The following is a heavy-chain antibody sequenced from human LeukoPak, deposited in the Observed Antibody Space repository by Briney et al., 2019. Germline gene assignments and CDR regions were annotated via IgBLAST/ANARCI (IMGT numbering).Heavy chain of an antibody. D-gene: IGHD3-22*01. V-gene: IGHV4-34*01. CDR3: ARAYYYDGSGYWGSYYYYYMDV. CDR2: ISHSGST. J-gene: IGHJ6*03. CDR1: GGSFSGYY. Sequence: SETLSLTCVVYGGSFSGYYYNGIRQPPGKGLEWIGEISHSGSTNYNPSLRSRVTTSVDTSKNQFSLKLSSVTAADTAVYYCARAYYYDGSGYWGSYYYYYMDVWAKGTTVTVSS.